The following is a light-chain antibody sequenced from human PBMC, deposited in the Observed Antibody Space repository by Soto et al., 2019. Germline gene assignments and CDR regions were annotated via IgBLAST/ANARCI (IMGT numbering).Light chain of an antibody. CDR1: QSLVYTEGNTF. V-gene: IGKV2-30*01. J-gene: IGKJ4*01. CDR2: DAS. CDR3: QQRSNWPLA. Sequence: DVVMTQSPLSLPITLGQPASISCRSSQSLVYTEGNTFLNWYRQKPGQAPRLLIYDASNRATGIPARFSGSGSGTDFTLTISSLEPEDFAVYYCQQRSNWPLAFGGGTKVDIK.